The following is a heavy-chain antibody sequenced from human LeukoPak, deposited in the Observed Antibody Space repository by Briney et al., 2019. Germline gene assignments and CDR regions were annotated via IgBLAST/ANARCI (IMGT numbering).Heavy chain of an antibody. Sequence: GGSLRLSRAASGFTFSSYSMNWVRQAPGKGLEWVSSISSSSSYIYYADSVKGRFTISRDNAKNSLYLQMNSPRAEDTAVYYCARWGSLTLIDAFDIWGQGTMVTVSS. CDR2: ISSSSSYI. J-gene: IGHJ3*02. CDR1: GFTFSSYS. V-gene: IGHV3-21*01. CDR3: ARWGSLTLIDAFDI. D-gene: IGHD3-9*01.